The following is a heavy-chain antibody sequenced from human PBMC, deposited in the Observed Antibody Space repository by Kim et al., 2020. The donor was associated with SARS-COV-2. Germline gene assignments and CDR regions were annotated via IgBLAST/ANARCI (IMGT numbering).Heavy chain of an antibody. CDR3: AKSIYTVTTGWFDP. CDR1: GFTFSSYA. V-gene: IGHV3-23*03. D-gene: IGHD4-17*01. CDR2: IYSGGSST. Sequence: GGSLRLSCAASGFTFSSYAMSWVHQAPGKGLEWVSVIYSGGSSTYYADSVKGRFTISRDNSKNTLYLQMNSLRAEDTAVYYCAKSIYTVTTGWFDPWGQGTLVTVSS. J-gene: IGHJ5*02.